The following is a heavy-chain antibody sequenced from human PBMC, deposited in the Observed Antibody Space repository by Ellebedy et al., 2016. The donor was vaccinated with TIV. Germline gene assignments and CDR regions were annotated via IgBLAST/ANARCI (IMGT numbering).Heavy chain of an antibody. J-gene: IGHJ5*02. Sequence: MPGGSLRLSCAVYGGSFSGYYWSRIRQPPGKGLEWIGEINHSGSTNYNPSLKSRVTISVDTSKNQFSLKLSSVTAADTAVYYCARGKVVLWFGESNNWFDPWGQGTLVTVSS. CDR2: INHSGST. CDR3: ARGKVVLWFGESNNWFDP. CDR1: GGSFSGYY. V-gene: IGHV4-34*01. D-gene: IGHD3-10*01.